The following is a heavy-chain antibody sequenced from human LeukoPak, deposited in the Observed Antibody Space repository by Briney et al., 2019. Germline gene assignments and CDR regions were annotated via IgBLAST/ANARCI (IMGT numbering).Heavy chain of an antibody. D-gene: IGHD3-10*01. V-gene: IGHV3-23*01. Sequence: GGSLILSCAASGFTFSSYAMSWVRQAPGKGLEWVSAISGSGGSTYYADSVKGRFTISRDNSKNTLYLQMNSLRAEDTAVYYCAHYGSGSYFDYWGQGTLVTVSS. J-gene: IGHJ4*02. CDR3: AHYGSGSYFDY. CDR1: GFTFSSYA. CDR2: ISGSGGST.